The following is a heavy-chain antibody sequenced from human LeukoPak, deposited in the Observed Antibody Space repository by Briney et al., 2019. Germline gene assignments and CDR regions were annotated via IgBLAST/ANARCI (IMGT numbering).Heavy chain of an antibody. CDR3: ATEGYNYYGSGSYYIFDY. D-gene: IGHD3-10*01. CDR2: ISAYNGNT. Sequence: ASVKVSCKASGYTFTSYGISWVRQAPGQGLEWMGWISAYNGNTNYAQKLQGRVTMTTDTSTSTAYMELRSLRSDDTAVYYCATEGYNYYGSGSYYIFDYWGQGTLVTVSS. CDR1: GYTFTSYG. J-gene: IGHJ4*02. V-gene: IGHV1-18*01.